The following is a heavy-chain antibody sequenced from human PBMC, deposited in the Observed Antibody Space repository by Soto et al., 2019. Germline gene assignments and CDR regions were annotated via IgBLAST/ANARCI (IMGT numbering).Heavy chain of an antibody. CDR3: GRDLYQSVFYYGMDV. V-gene: IGHV1-18*01. CDR2: ISTYNGNT. Sequence: QVQLMQSGAEVKKPGASVKVSCKASGYTFTSYGICWVRQAPGQGLEWMGWISTYNGNTNYAQKLQGRVTMTTDPSTSTAYMELRSLRSDDTAVYYCGRDLYQSVFYYGMDVWGQGTTVTVSS. J-gene: IGHJ6*02. CDR1: GYTFTSYG. D-gene: IGHD2-2*01.